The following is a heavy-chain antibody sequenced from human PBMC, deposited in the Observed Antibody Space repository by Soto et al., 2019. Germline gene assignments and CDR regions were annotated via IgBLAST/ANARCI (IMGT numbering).Heavy chain of an antibody. CDR2: IYYSGST. J-gene: IGHJ4*02. Sequence: QLQLQESGPRLVKPSETLSLTCTVSGGSISSSIYYWGWIRQPPGKGLEWIGNIYYSGSTYYNPSLKSRVTICVDTSKNQFSLRLNSVTASDTAVYYCARRLAVTGTLEYYFDYWGQGSLVTVSS. CDR1: GGSISSSIYY. V-gene: IGHV4-39*01. CDR3: ARRLAVTGTLEYYFDY. D-gene: IGHD6-19*01.